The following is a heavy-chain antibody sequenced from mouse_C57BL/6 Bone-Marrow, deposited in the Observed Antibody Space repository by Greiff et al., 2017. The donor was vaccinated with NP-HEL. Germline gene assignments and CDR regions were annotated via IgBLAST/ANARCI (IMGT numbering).Heavy chain of an antibody. V-gene: IGHV2-2*01. Sequence: QVQLQQSGPGLVQPSQSLSITCTVSGFSLTSYGVHWVRQSPGKGLEWLGVIWSGGSTDSNAAFISRLSISKDNSKSQVFFKMNSLQADDTAIYYCARNRFLIATVVDWYFDVWGTGTTVTVSS. CDR3: ARNRFLIATVVDWYFDV. CDR1: GFSLTSYG. J-gene: IGHJ1*03. D-gene: IGHD1-1*01. CDR2: IWSGGST.